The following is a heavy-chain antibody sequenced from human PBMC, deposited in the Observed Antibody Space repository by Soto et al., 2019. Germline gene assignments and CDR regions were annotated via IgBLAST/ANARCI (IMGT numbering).Heavy chain of an antibody. CDR1: GFTFSNAW. CDR2: IKSKTDGGTT. D-gene: IGHD3-22*01. V-gene: IGHV3-15*07. J-gene: IGHJ4*02. CDR3: TTTYYYYDSSDYYDEDY. Sequence: EVQLVESGGGLVKPGGSLRLSCAASGFTFSNAWMNWVRQAPGKGLEWVGRIKSKTDGGTTDYAAPVKGRFTISRDDSKNTLYLQMNSLKTEDTAVSYCTTTYYYYDSSDYYDEDYWGQGTLVTVSS.